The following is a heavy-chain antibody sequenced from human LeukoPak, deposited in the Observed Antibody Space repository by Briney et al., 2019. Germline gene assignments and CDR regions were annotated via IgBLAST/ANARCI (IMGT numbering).Heavy chain of an antibody. Sequence: GGSLRLSCAAYGFAFRSYTMNWVRLAPGKGLEWVSSISSTARYKYYADSVRGRFTISRDNANNSLSLEMGSLRAEDTAVYFCARDRGTLTLVDAFDIWGPGTTVTVSS. J-gene: IGHJ3*02. CDR1: GFAFRSYT. CDR3: ARDRGTLTLVDAFDI. CDR2: ISSTARYK. V-gene: IGHV3-21*01. D-gene: IGHD4-17*01.